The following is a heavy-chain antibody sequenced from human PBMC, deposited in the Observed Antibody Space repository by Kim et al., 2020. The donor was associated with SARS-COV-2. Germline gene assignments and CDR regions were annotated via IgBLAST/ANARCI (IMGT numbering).Heavy chain of an antibody. J-gene: IGHJ5*02. CDR3: ARDRDSSGYYWFDP. Sequence: GGSLRLSCAASGFTFSDYYMSWIRQAPGKGLEWVSYISSSGSTIYYADSVKGRFTISRDNAKNSLYLQMNSLRAEDTAVYYCARDRDSSGYYWFDPWGQGTLVTVSS. CDR1: GFTFSDYY. CDR2: ISSSGSTI. D-gene: IGHD3-22*01. V-gene: IGHV3-11*01.